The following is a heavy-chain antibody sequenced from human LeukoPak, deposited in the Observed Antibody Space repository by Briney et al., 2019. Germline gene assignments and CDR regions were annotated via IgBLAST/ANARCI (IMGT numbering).Heavy chain of an antibody. CDR2: IYSGGNT. CDR3: ANLPRGDY. Sequence: GGSLRLSCAASGFTVSRNYMSRVRQAPGKGLEWVSVIYSGGNTYYADFVKGRFTISRDNSKNTLYLQINSLTAEDTAVYYCANLPRGDYWGLGTLVTVSS. V-gene: IGHV3-53*01. CDR1: GFTVSRNY. D-gene: IGHD3-10*01. J-gene: IGHJ4*02.